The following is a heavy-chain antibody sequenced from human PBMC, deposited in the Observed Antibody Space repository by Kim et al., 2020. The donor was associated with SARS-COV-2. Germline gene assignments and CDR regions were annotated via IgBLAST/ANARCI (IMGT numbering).Heavy chain of an antibody. V-gene: IGHV1-46*01. D-gene: IGHD3-16*02. CDR3: ARDPYDYVWGSYRPAYFDI. CDR1: GYTFTSYY. CDR2: INPSGGST. J-gene: IGHJ3*02. Sequence: ASVKVSCKASGYTFTSYYMHWVRQAPGQGLEWMGIINPSGGSTSYAQKFQGRVTMTRDTSTSTVYMELSSLRSEDTAVYYCARDPYDYVWGSYRPAYFDIWGQGTMVTVSS.